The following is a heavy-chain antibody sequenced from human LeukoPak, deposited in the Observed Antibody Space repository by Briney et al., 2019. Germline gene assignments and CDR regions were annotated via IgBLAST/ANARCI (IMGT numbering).Heavy chain of an antibody. J-gene: IGHJ5*02. CDR1: GYTFTSYG. CDR3: ARADYGYGDYAEDNWFDP. Sequence: GASVKVSCKASGYTFTSYGISWVRQAPGQGLEWMGWISAYNGSTNYAQKLEGRVTMTTDTSTSTAYMELRSLRSDDTAVYYCARADYGYGDYAEDNWFDPWGQGTLVTVSS. D-gene: IGHD4-17*01. V-gene: IGHV1-18*01. CDR2: ISAYNGST.